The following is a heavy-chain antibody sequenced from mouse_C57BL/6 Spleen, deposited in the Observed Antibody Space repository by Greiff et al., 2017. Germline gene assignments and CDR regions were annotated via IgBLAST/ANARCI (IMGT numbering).Heavy chain of an antibody. CDR1: GYSITSGYY. Sequence: EVKLQESGPGLVKPSQSLSLTCSVTGYSITSGYYWNWIRQFPGNKLEWMGYISYDGSNNYNPSLKNRISITRDTSKNQFFLKLNSVTTEDTATYYCASGAGPAWFAYWGQGTLVTVSA. CDR2: ISYDGSN. J-gene: IGHJ3*01. CDR3: ASGAGPAWFAY. D-gene: IGHD3-3*01. V-gene: IGHV3-6*01.